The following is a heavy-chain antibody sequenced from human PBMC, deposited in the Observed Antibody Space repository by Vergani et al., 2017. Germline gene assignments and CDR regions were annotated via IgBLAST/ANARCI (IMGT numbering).Heavy chain of an antibody. CDR2: ISGSGGST. CDR3: AKSPRAVRNREFDY. D-gene: IGHD1-14*01. V-gene: IGHV3-23*01. Sequence: EVQLLESGGGLVQPGGSLRLSCAASGFTFSSYAMSWVRQAPGKGLEWVSAISGSGGSTYYADSVKGRFTCYRDNSKNTLYLQMNSLRAEDTAVYYCAKSPRAVRNREFDYWGQGTLVTVSS. J-gene: IGHJ4*02. CDR1: GFTFSSYA.